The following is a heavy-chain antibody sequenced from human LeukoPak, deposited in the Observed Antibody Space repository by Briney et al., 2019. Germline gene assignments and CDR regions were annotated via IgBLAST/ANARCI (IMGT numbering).Heavy chain of an antibody. CDR1: GFTFSSYA. Sequence: AGGSLRLSCAASGFTFSSYAMSWVRQAPGKGLEWVSAISGSGGSTYYADSVKGRFTISRDNSQNTLYLQMNSLRAEDTAVYYCGGRGPYGPHVYYWGQGTLVTVSS. D-gene: IGHD3-10*01. J-gene: IGHJ4*02. CDR3: GGRGPYGPHVYY. V-gene: IGHV3-23*01. CDR2: ISGSGGST.